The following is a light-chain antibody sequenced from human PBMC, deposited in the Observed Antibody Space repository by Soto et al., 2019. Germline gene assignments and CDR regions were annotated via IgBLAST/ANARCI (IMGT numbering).Light chain of an antibody. V-gene: IGLV1-40*01. CDR2: GNS. J-gene: IGLJ2*01. Sequence: QSVLTQPPSVSGAPGQRVTISCTGSSSNIGAGYDVHWYQQLPGTAPKLLIYGNSNRPSGVPDRFSGSKSGTSAPLAITGLQAEDEADYYCQSYDSSLNGVVFGGGTKLTVL. CDR1: SSNIGAGYD. CDR3: QSYDSSLNGVV.